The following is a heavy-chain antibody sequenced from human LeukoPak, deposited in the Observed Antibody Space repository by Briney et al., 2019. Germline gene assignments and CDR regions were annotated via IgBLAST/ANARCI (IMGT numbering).Heavy chain of an antibody. Sequence: GGSLRLSCAASGFTFSSYAMSWVRQAPGKGLEWVSAISGSGGSTYYADSVKGRFTISRDNSKNTLYLQMNSLRAEDTAVYYCAKDGAPEGTMIVVPHFDYWGQGTLVTVSS. CDR1: GFTFSSYA. CDR2: ISGSGGST. D-gene: IGHD3-22*01. V-gene: IGHV3-23*01. CDR3: AKDGAPEGTMIVVPHFDY. J-gene: IGHJ4*02.